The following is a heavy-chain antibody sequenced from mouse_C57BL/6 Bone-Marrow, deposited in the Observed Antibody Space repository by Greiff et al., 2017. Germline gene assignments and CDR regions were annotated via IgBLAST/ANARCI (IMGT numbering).Heavy chain of an antibody. CDR1: GFTFSDYG. Sequence: EVKLMESGGGLVKPGGSLKLSCAASGFTFSDYGMHWVRQAPEKGLEWVAYISSGSSTIYYADTVKGRFTISRDNAKHTLFLQMTSLRSEDTAMYYCARPGYGSSPVAYWGQGTLVTVSA. J-gene: IGHJ3*01. CDR2: ISSGSSTI. V-gene: IGHV5-17*01. CDR3: ARPGYGSSPVAY. D-gene: IGHD1-1*01.